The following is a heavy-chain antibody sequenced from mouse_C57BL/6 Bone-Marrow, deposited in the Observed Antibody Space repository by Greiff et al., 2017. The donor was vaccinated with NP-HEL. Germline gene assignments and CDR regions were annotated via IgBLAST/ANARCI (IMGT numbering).Heavy chain of an antibody. V-gene: IGHV14-4*01. D-gene: IGHD2-2*01. CDR1: GFNIKDDY. CDR2: IDPENGDT. Sequence: EVMLVESGAELVRPGASVKLSCTASGFNIKDDYMHWVKQRPEQGLEWIGWIDPENGDTEYASKFKGKATITADTSSNTAYLQLSSLTSEDTAVYNCTTGTTMVTTVDYWGQGTTLTVSS. J-gene: IGHJ2*01. CDR3: TTGTTMVTTVDY.